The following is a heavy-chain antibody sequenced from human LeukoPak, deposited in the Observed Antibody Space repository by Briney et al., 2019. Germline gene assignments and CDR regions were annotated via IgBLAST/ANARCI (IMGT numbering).Heavy chain of an antibody. Sequence: PSETLSLTCTVSGGSISSGGYYWSWIRQHPGKGLEWIGYIYYSGSTYYNPSLKSRVTISVDTSKNQLSLKLSSVTAADTAVYYCARDGTQAALRVWGQGTMVTVSS. D-gene: IGHD1-26*01. J-gene: IGHJ3*01. CDR2: IYYSGST. CDR1: GGSISSGGYY. V-gene: IGHV4-31*03. CDR3: ARDGTQAALRV.